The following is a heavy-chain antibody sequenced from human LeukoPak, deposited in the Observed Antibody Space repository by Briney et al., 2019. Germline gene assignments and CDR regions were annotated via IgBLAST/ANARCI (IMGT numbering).Heavy chain of an antibody. Sequence: SETLSLTCTVSGGSVSSSGYYWGWIRQPLGKGLEWIGSIYYSGSTYYKTSLKSRVTISLDTSKNQFSLKLSSVTAADTAAYYCARVGSGSPYYFDYWGQGTLVTVSS. V-gene: IGHV4-39*07. CDR2: IYYSGST. D-gene: IGHD3-10*01. J-gene: IGHJ4*02. CDR1: GGSVSSSGYY. CDR3: ARVGSGSPYYFDY.